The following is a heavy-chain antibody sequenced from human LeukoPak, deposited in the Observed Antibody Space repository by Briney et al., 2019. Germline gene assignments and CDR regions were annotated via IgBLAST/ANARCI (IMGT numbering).Heavy chain of an antibody. Sequence: SETLSLTCTVSGGSISGSSYYWSWIRQPPGKGLEWIGYIYYSGSTNYNPSLKSRVAISVDTSKNQFSLKLSSVTAADTAVYYCARGTTVTTLFDYWGQGTLVTVSS. V-gene: IGHV4-61*01. CDR3: ARGTTVTTLFDY. D-gene: IGHD4-17*01. CDR2: IYYSGST. CDR1: GGSISGSSYY. J-gene: IGHJ4*02.